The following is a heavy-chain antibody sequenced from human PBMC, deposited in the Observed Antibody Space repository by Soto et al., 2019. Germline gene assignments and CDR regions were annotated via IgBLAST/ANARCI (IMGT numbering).Heavy chain of an antibody. J-gene: IGHJ4*02. CDR3: ASARGYYDTSGYSGYYFDY. CDR2: IYSGGST. CDR1: GFTVSSNY. D-gene: IGHD3-22*01. V-gene: IGHV3-53*01. Sequence: QPGGSLRLSCAASGFTVSSNYMSWVRQAPGKGLEWVSVIYSGGSTYYADSVKGRFTISRDNSKNTLYLQMNSLRAEDTAVYYCASARGYYDTSGYSGYYFDYWGQGTLVTVSS.